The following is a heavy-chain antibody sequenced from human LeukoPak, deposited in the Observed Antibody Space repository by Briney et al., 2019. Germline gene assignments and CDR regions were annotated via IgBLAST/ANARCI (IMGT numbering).Heavy chain of an antibody. J-gene: IGHJ3*02. CDR2: LNPNYRGT. Sequence: ASVKVSCKNPGYSIAGYYIQWVRQAPGQGLEWMGRLNPNYRGTNFAQRFQGRVTMTRDTTITTAFMELNNLRSDDTAIYYCARGAYDYDAFDIWGQGTMVTVSS. V-gene: IGHV1-2*06. D-gene: IGHD4-11*01. CDR1: GYSIAGYY. CDR3: ARGAYDYDAFDI.